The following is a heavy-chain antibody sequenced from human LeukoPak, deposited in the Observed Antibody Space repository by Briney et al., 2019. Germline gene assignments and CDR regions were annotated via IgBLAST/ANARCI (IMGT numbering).Heavy chain of an antibody. CDR2: ISGSGGST. V-gene: IGHV3-23*01. J-gene: IGHJ2*01. CDR1: GFTFSSYA. D-gene: IGHD1-26*01. CDR3: AKVHLGATRYWYFDL. Sequence: PGGSLRLSCAASGFTFSSYAMSWVRQVPGKGLEWVSAISGSGGSTYYADSVKGRFTISRDNSKNTLYLQMNSLRAEDTAVYYCAKVHLGATRYWYFDLWGRGTLVTVSS.